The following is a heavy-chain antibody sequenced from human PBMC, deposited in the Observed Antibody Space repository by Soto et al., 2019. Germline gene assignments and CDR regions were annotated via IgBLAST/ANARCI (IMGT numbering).Heavy chain of an antibody. CDR1: GGTFSSSA. V-gene: IGHV1-69*12. D-gene: IGHD3-3*01. J-gene: IGHJ6*02. CDR2: IIPLFRTP. CDR3: ARDYDRLQLCGNYYYILDV. Sequence: QVQLVQSGAEMKEPGSSVKVSCKTSGGTFSSSAISWLRQAPGHGLEWVGGIIPLFRTPDYAQKFQGRVTIAADESTSTASMVLSSLRSEDTAVYYWARDYDRLQLCGNYYYILDVGGQGTTITVSS.